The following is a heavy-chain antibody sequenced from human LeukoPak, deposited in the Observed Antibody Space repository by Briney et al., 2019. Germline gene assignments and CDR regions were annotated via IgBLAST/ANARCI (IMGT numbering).Heavy chain of an antibody. CDR3: VRGVFRTIVLGSSYYYMDV. V-gene: IGHV4-59*01. D-gene: IGHD4/OR15-4a*01. Sequence: SSETLSLTCTVSGYSISTSYYWSWIRQPPGKGLEWIGYIYSSGSTNYNPSLKSRVTISVDTSKKQFSLRLSSVSAADTAVYYCVRGVFRTIVLGSSYYYMDVWGKGTTVTISS. CDR1: GYSISTSYY. J-gene: IGHJ6*03. CDR2: IYSSGST.